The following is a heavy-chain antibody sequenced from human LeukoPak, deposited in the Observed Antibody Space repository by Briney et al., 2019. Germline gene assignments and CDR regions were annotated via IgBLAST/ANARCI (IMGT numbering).Heavy chain of an antibody. V-gene: IGHV3-15*01. Sequence: KSKTDGGTTDYAAPVKGRFTISRDDSKNTLYLQMNSLKTEDTAVYYCTTVVVGKNWFDPWGQGTLVTVSS. CDR3: TTVVVGKNWFDP. D-gene: IGHD2-2*01. J-gene: IGHJ5*02. CDR2: KSKTDGGTT.